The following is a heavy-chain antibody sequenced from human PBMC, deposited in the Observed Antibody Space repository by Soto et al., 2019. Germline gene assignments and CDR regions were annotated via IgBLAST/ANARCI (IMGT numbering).Heavy chain of an antibody. Sequence: PGGSLRLSCTASGFTFGDYAMSWVRQAPGKGLEWGGFIRSKAYGGTTEYAASVKGRFTISRDDSKSIAYLQMNSLKTGDTAVYYCTREVGSSGWTRYYYYYGMDVSGQGTTVTVSS. CDR2: IRSKAYGGTT. V-gene: IGHV3-49*04. D-gene: IGHD6-19*01. J-gene: IGHJ6*02. CDR3: TREVGSSGWTRYYYYYGMDV. CDR1: GFTFGDYA.